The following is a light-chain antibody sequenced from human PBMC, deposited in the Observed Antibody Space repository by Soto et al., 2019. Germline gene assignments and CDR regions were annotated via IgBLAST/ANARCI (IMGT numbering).Light chain of an antibody. V-gene: IGLV2-8*01. Sequence: QSALTQPPSASGSPGQSVTISCTGTSNDVGGYEYVSWYQQHPGKAPKLIIYEVLKRPSGVPDRFSGSKSANTASLTVSGLQAEDEADYYCSSFAGTHYVFGTGTKLTVL. CDR2: EVL. CDR3: SSFAGTHYV. CDR1: SNDVGGYEY. J-gene: IGLJ1*01.